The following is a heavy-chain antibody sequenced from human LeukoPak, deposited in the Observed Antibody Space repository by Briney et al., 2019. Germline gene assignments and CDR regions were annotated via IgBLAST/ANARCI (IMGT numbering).Heavy chain of an antibody. V-gene: IGHV3-7*05. CDR3: ARLRTTGTTIDYYYNGMDV. CDR1: GFTVSTDW. CDR2: IKQDGSEK. Sequence: GGSLRLSCAASGFTVSTDWMSWVRQAPGKGLEWVANIKQDGSEKYYVDSVKGRFTISRDNAKNSLYLQMNSLSAEDTAVYYCARLRTTGTTIDYYYNGMDVWGQGTAVTVSS. D-gene: IGHD1-1*01. J-gene: IGHJ6*02.